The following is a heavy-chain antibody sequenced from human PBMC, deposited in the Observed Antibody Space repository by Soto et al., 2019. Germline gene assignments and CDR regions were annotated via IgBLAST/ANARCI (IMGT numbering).Heavy chain of an antibody. CDR2: INWNGGRT. V-gene: IGHV3-20*01. D-gene: IGHD3-16*02. CDR3: ARGLRPFMITFGGVIVIPYYMDV. CDR1: GFTFDDYD. Sequence: EVQLVESGGGVVRPGGSLRLSCAASGFTFDDYDMSWVRQAPGKGLEWVSGINWNGGRTGYADAVKGPFNIYRDNAKNTLYLQMNSLRAEDTALYHCARGLRPFMITFGGVIVIPYYMDVWGKGTTVTVSS. J-gene: IGHJ6*03.